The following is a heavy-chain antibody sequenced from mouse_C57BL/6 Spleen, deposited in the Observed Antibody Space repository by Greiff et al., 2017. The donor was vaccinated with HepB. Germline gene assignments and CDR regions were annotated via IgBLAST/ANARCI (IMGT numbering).Heavy chain of an antibody. D-gene: IGHD1-1*01. Sequence: VQLQQPGAELVRPGTSVKLSCKASGYTFTSYWMHWVKQRPGQGLEWIGVIDPSDSYTNYNQKFKGKATLTVDTSSSTAYMQLSSLTSEDSAVYYFARGGYYGSSYPYAMDYWGQGTSVTVSS. J-gene: IGHJ4*01. CDR1: GYTFTSYW. CDR3: ARGGYYGSSYPYAMDY. CDR2: IDPSDSYT. V-gene: IGHV1-59*01.